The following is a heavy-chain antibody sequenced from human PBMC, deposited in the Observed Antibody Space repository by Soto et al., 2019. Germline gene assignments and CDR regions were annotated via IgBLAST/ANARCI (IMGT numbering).Heavy chain of an antibody. D-gene: IGHD6-6*01. Sequence: SVKVSCKASGGTFSSYAISWVRQAPGQGLEWMGGIIPIFGTANYAQKFQGRVTITADESTSTAYMELSSLRSEDTAVYYCARLYSSSSSSGYWGQGTLVTVSS. CDR1: GGTFSSYA. V-gene: IGHV1-69*13. CDR3: ARLYSSSSSSGY. J-gene: IGHJ4*02. CDR2: IIPIFGTA.